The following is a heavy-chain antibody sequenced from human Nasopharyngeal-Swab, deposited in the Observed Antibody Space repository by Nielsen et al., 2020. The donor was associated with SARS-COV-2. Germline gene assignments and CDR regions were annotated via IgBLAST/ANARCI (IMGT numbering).Heavy chain of an antibody. D-gene: IGHD6-19*01. Sequence: PGKGLEWIGCIYYSGSTNFNPSLKSRVTISVDTSKNQFSLKLSSVTAADTAVYYCARDQRSGWFDAFDIWGQGTMVTVSS. CDR3: ARDQRSGWFDAFDI. V-gene: IGHV4-59*13. CDR2: IYYSGST. J-gene: IGHJ3*02.